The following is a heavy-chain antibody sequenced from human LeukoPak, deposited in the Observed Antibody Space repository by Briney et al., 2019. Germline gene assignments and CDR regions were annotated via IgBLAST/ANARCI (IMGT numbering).Heavy chain of an antibody. V-gene: IGHV1-69*04. CDR3: ASLLDYYDIPPSVD. J-gene: IGHJ4*02. CDR1: GGTFSSYA. D-gene: IGHD3-22*01. Sequence: SVKVSCKASGGTFSSYAISWVRQAPGQGLEWMGRIIPILGIANYAQKFQGRVTITADKSTSTAYMELSSLRSEDTAVYYCASLLDYYDIPPSVDWGQGTLVTVSS. CDR2: IIPILGIA.